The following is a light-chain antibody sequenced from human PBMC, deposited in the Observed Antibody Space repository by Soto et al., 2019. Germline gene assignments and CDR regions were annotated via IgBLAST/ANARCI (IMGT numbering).Light chain of an antibody. CDR3: SSYTSSSTYV. V-gene: IGLV2-14*01. Sequence: QSALTQPASVSGSPGQSITISCTGTSSDVGGYNYVSWHQQRPGKAPKLMIYDVSNRPSGVSNRFSGSKSGNTASLTISGLQAEDEADFYCSSYTSSSTYVFGTGTKVTVL. CDR1: SSDVGGYNY. J-gene: IGLJ1*01. CDR2: DVS.